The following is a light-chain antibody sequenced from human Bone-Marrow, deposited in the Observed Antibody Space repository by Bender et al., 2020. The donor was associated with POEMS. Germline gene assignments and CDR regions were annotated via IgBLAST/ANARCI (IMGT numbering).Light chain of an antibody. J-gene: IGLJ2*01. Sequence: QSALTQPASVSGSPGQSVTISCTGTSDIGRYTYVSWYQQFPGKAPKLIIYDVSKRPSGVPDRFSGSKSGQTASLTISGLQAEDEADYYCTSYRSSDNFLFGGGTKLTVL. V-gene: IGLV2-8*01. CDR1: SDIGRYTY. CDR3: TSYRSSDNFL. CDR2: DVS.